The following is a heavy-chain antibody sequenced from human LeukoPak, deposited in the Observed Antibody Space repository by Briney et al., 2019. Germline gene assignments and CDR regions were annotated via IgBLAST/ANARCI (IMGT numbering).Heavy chain of an antibody. CDR3: AREHLYYMDV. CDR2: INPNSGGT. J-gene: IGHJ6*03. CDR1: GYTFTGYY. Sequence: ASVKVSCKASGYTFTGYYMHWVRQAPGQGLEWMGWINPNSGGTNYAQNFQGRITITWNTSISTAYMELSTLRSEDTAVYYCAREHLYYMDVWGKGTTVTVSS. V-gene: IGHV1-2*02.